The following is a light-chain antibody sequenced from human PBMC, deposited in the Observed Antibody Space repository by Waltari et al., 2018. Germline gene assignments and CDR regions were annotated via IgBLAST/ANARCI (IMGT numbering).Light chain of an antibody. Sequence: EIVLTQSPGTLSLPPGERATLSCRASQSVTNKYLAWYQQKPGQAPRLVVYGASSRATGIPDRFSGSGSGTDFTLAINRLEPEDFAVYYCQQYGSSPWTFGQGTKVEIK. CDR1: QSVTNKY. CDR3: QQYGSSPWT. J-gene: IGKJ1*01. CDR2: GAS. V-gene: IGKV3-20*01.